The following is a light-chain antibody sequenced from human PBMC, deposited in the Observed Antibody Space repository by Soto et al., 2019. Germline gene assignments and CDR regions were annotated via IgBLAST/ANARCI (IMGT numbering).Light chain of an antibody. J-gene: IGKJ5*01. V-gene: IGKV1-5*03. CDR1: QSISSW. CDR2: KAS. Sequence: DIQMTQSPSTLSVSVGDRVTITCRASQSISSWLAWYQQKPGKAPKSLICKASSLESGVPSRFSGSGSGTEFTLTISSLQPDDFATYYCQQYSIYPLTFGQGTRLEIK. CDR3: QQYSIYPLT.